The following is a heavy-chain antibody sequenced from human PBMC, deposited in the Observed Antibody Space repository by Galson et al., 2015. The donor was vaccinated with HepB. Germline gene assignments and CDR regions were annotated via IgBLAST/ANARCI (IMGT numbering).Heavy chain of an antibody. CDR2: INTGNGNT. Sequence: SVKVSCKASGYTFTRYAMHWVRQAPGQRLEWMGWINTGNGNTEYSEKFQGRVTITRDTSASTAYMDLSSLSSEDTAVYYCARDFGRLGDFDYWGQGTLVTVSS. J-gene: IGHJ4*02. D-gene: IGHD3/OR15-3a*01. CDR3: ARDFGRLGDFDY. V-gene: IGHV1-3*04. CDR1: GYTFTRYA.